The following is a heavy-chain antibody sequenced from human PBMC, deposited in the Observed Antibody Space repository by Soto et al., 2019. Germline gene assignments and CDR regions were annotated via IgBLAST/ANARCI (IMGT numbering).Heavy chain of an antibody. Sequence: XESLKVSWKCSGYRFTSYWISLVRQMPGKGLEWMGRIDPSDSYTNYSPSFQGHVTISADKSISTAYLQWSSLKASDTAMYYCARHSTSITMVRGVIRPLYGMDVWGQGTTVTVSS. J-gene: IGHJ6*02. CDR3: ARHSTSITMVRGVIRPLYGMDV. CDR2: IDPSDSYT. CDR1: GYRFTSYW. D-gene: IGHD3-10*01. V-gene: IGHV5-10-1*01.